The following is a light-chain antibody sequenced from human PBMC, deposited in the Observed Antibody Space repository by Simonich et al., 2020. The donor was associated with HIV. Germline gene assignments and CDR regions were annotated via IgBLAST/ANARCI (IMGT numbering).Light chain of an antibody. CDR1: RSDVGGYNY. CDR3: NSYTSSSTWV. CDR2: DVS. Sequence: QSALTQPASVSGSPGQSITISCTGTRSDVGGYNYVSWYQQHPGKAPKLLIYDVSHRPSGVSTRFSGSKSGYTASLTISGLQAEDEADYYCNSYTSSSTWVFGGGTKLTVL. V-gene: IGLV2-14*01. J-gene: IGLJ3*02.